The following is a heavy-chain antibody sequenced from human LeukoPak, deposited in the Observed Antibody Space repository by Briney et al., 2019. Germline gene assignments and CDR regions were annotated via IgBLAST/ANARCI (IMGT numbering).Heavy chain of an antibody. V-gene: IGHV1-18*01. D-gene: IGHD2-2*01. CDR1: GYTFTSYV. Sequence: GASVKVSCKASGYTFTSYVISWVRQAPGQGLEWMGWISAYNGNTNYAQKLQGRVTMTTDTSTSTAYMELRSLRSDDTAVYYCARVKWGCSSTSCYGRGYGPANWFDPWGQGTLVTVSS. CDR3: ARVKWGCSSTSCYGRGYGPANWFDP. J-gene: IGHJ5*02. CDR2: ISAYNGNT.